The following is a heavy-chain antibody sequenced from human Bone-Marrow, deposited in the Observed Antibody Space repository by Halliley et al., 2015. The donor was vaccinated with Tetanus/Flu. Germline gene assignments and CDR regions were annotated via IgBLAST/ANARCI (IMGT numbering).Heavy chain of an antibody. D-gene: IGHD5-18*01. V-gene: IGHV4-59*01. J-gene: IGHJ4*02. Sequence: TLSLTCTVSGGSISSYYWSWIRQPPGKGLEWIGNIYYSGSTNYNPSLKSRVTISVDTSKNQFSLKLSSVTAADTAVYYCARRGCSYGYYYFDYWGQGTLVTVSS. CDR2: IYYSGST. CDR1: GGSISSYY. CDR3: ARRGCSYGYYYFDY.